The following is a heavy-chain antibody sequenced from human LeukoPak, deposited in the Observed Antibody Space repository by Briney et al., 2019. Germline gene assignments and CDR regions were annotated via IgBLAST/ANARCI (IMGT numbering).Heavy chain of an antibody. CDR2: IRYDGSNK. CDR3: AKDYDFWSGSYGLDY. D-gene: IGHD3-3*01. CDR1: GFTFSSYG. V-gene: IGHV3-30*02. Sequence: GSLRLSCATSGFTFSSYGMHWVRQAPGKGLEWVAFIRYDGSNKYYADSVKGRFTISRDNSKNTLYLQMNSLRAEDTAVYYCAKDYDFWSGSYGLDYWGQGTLVTVSS. J-gene: IGHJ4*02.